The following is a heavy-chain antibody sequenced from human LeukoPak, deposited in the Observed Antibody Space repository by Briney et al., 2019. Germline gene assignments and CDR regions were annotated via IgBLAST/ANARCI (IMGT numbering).Heavy chain of an antibody. CDR1: GFTFNGYW. V-gene: IGHV3-7*01. CDR3: TRDFGRSSYYFDF. CDR2: IKQDGSEK. J-gene: IGHJ4*02. Sequence: PGGSLRLSCAASGFTFNGYWMSWVRQAPGKGLEWVANIKQDGSEKYYVDSVRGRLTISRDNAENSLFLQMNRLRVEDTAVYYCTRDFGRSSYYFDFWGQGTLVTVSP. D-gene: IGHD3-3*01.